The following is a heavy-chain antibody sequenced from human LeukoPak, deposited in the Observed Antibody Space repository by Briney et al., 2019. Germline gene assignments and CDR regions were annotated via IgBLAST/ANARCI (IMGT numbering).Heavy chain of an antibody. CDR2: INPNSGGT. J-gene: IGHJ6*03. Sequence: GASVKVSCKASGYTFTGYYIHWVRQAPGQGLEWMGWINPNSGGTNYAQKFQGRVTMTRDTSISTAYMGLSSLRSDDTAVYYCASSSIMITFGGVIVYENYMDVWGKGTTVTVSS. V-gene: IGHV1-2*02. D-gene: IGHD3-16*02. CDR1: GYTFTGYY. CDR3: ASSSIMITFGGVIVYENYMDV.